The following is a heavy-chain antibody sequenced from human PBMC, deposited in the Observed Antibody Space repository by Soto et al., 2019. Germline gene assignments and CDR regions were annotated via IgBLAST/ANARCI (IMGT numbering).Heavy chain of an antibody. V-gene: IGHV3-48*02. D-gene: IGHD3-3*01. CDR2: ISSSSSSK. CDR1: GLTFSTYG. CDR3: ASLHYDFRSGYYSYFDY. Sequence: GGSLRLSCAASGLTFSTYGMNWVRQAPGKGLGWVSYISSSSSSKSYADSVKGRFTISRDNAKNSLYLQMNSLRDEDTAVYYCASLHYDFRSGYYSYFDYWGQGTLVTVSS. J-gene: IGHJ4*02.